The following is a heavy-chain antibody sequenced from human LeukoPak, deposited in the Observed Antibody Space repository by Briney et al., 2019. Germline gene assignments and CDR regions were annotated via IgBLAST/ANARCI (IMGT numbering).Heavy chain of an antibody. CDR1: GGSISSYY. CDR2: IYYSGST. V-gene: IGHV4-59*05. CDR3: ALSATGYSNS. J-gene: IGHJ4*02. D-gene: IGHD6-13*01. Sequence: SETLSLTCTVSGGSISSYYWGWIRQPPGKGLEWIGSIYYSGSTYYNPSLKSRVTISVDTSKNQFPLRLSSVTAADTAVYYCALSATGYSNSWGQGTLVTVSS.